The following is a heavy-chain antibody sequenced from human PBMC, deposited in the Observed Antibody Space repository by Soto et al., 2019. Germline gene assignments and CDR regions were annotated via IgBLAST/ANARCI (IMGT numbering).Heavy chain of an antibody. J-gene: IGHJ5*01. V-gene: IGHV3-23*01. CDR1: GFTFSRYA. CDR2: FSGPGGGT. Sequence: PGGSLRLSCAASGFTFSRYAMSWVRQAPGKGLEWVSTFSGPGGGTCYADSVKGRFTISRDNFKSSLYLQMSSLRAEDTAVYYCAKGKISTTTYTSFDSWGQGTLVTVSS. CDR3: AKGKISTTTYTSFDS. D-gene: IGHD1-26*01.